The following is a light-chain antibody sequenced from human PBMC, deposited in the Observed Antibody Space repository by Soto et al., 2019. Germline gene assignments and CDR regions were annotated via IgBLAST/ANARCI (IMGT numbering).Light chain of an antibody. CDR3: QKYNNAPRT. CDR1: QGISNY. J-gene: IGKJ1*01. CDR2: AAS. V-gene: IGKV1-27*01. Sequence: DIQMTQSPSSLSASVGDTVTITCRASQGISNYIAWYQQKPGQVPHLLIYAASTLQSGVPSRFSGSGSGTDFTLTISSLRPEDVATYYCQKYNNAPRTFGQGTKVEI.